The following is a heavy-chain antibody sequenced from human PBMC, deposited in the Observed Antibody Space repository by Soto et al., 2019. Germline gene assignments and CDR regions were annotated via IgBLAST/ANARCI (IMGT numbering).Heavy chain of an antibody. V-gene: IGHV1-18*01. J-gene: IGHJ6*02. CDR3: AKNGQPPYYYYGMDV. CDR1: GYTFSRYG. CDR2: ISGYNGDT. Sequence: GPEVKKPGASVKVSCKASGYTFSRYGISWVRQAPGQVLEWMGWISGYNGDTKYAQKVQGRVTMTIDTSTYTAYMELRSLTSDDTAIYYCAKNGQPPYYYYGMDVWGQGTTVTVSS. D-gene: IGHD2-8*01.